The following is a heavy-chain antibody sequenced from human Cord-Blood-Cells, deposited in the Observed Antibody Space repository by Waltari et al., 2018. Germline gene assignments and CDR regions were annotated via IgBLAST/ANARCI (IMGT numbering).Heavy chain of an antibody. CDR1: GGSFSGYS. Sequence: QVQLQQWGAGLLKPSETLSLTCAVYGGSFSGYSWSWISQPPGKGLEWIGEINHSGSTNYNPSLKSRVTISVDTSKNQFSLKLSSVTAADTAVYYCARGKGYGSGSYYYYYYGMDVWGQGTTVTVSS. V-gene: IGHV4-34*01. CDR3: ARGKGYGSGSYYYYYYGMDV. J-gene: IGHJ6*02. D-gene: IGHD3-10*01. CDR2: INHSGST.